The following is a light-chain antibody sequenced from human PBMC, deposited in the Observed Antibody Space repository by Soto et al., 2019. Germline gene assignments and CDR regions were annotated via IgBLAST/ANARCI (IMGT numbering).Light chain of an antibody. V-gene: IGKV1-5*03. J-gene: IGKJ1*01. CDR1: QSISSY. CDR3: QQYNTYAT. CDR2: KAS. Sequence: DIQVTQSPSTLSASVGDRVTITCRASQSISSYLAWYQQKPGKAPKLLIYKASNLESGVPSRFSGSGSGTEFTLTISSLQPDDFATYYCQQYNTYATFGQGTKVEIK.